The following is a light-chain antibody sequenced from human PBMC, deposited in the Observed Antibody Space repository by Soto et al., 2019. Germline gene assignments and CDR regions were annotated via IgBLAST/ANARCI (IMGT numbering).Light chain of an antibody. CDR2: DAS. CDR1: QSVGSF. V-gene: IGKV3-11*01. Sequence: EIVLTQSPGTLSLSPGDRATLSCRASQSVGSFLAWYQQKPGQAPRLLIYDASNRATGIPARFSGSGSGTDFTLTISSLEPEDFAVYYCQQRSNCPPSTFGQGTRLEIK. J-gene: IGKJ5*01. CDR3: QQRSNCPPST.